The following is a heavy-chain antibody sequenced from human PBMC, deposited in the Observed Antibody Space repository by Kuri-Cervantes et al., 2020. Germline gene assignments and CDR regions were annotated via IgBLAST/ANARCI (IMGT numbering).Heavy chain of an antibody. CDR2: ISSSSSTI. J-gene: IGHJ4*02. V-gene: IGHV3-48*02. D-gene: IGHD6-19*01. CDR1: GFTFSSYS. CDR3: ARDTGSGWYF. Sequence: GGFLRPSCAAFGFTFSSYSMNWVRQAPGKGLEWVSSISSSSSTIYYEDSVKGRFTISRDNPKNSLYLEMNSLRDEDTAVYYCARDTGSGWYFGGQGTLVTVSS.